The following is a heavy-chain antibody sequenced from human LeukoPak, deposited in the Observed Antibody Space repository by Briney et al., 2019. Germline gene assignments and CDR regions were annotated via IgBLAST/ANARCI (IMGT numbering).Heavy chain of an antibody. CDR2: ISSSSSSTI. V-gene: IGHV3-48*01. D-gene: IGHD3-9*01. Sequence: GGSLRLSCAASGFTFSSYSMNWVRQAPGKGLEWVSYISSSSSSTIYYADSVKGRFTISRDNAKNSLYLQMNSLRAEDTAVYYCATVATTGHLGYFIYMDFWGEGTTVTVSS. CDR3: ATVATTGHLGYFIYMDF. J-gene: IGHJ6*03. CDR1: GFTFSSYS.